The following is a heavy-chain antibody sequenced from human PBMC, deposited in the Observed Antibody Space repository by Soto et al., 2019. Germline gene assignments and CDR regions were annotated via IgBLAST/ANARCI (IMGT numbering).Heavy chain of an antibody. D-gene: IGHD2-2*01. CDR3: ARALPAAELNYYYYYMDV. CDR1: GFTFSSYS. V-gene: IGHV3-21*01. J-gene: IGHJ6*03. Sequence: ESGGGLVKPGGSLRLSCAASGFTFSSYSMNWVRQAPGKGLEWVSSISSSSSYIYYADSVKGRFTISRDNAKNSLYLQMNSLRAEDTAVYYCARALPAAELNYYYYYMDVWGKGTTVTVSS. CDR2: ISSSSSYI.